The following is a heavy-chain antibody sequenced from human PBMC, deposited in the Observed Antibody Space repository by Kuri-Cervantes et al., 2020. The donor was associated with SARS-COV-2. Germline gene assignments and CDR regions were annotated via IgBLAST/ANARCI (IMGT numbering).Heavy chain of an antibody. Sequence: GGSLRLSCAASGFTFSSYAIHWVRQAPGKGLEWVAFISYDGSNKYYADSVKGRFTISRDNAKNTLYLQMNSLRAEDTAVYYCARGGPQFTMIVVALSSEYFDYWGQGTLVTVSS. J-gene: IGHJ4*02. CDR1: GFTFSSYA. D-gene: IGHD3-22*01. CDR2: ISYDGSNK. CDR3: ARGGPQFTMIVVALSSEYFDY. V-gene: IGHV3-30-3*01.